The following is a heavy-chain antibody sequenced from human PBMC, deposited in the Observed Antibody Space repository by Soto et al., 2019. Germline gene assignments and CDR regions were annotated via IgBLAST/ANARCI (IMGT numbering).Heavy chain of an antibody. CDR1: GYTFTGYY. J-gene: IGHJ6*02. D-gene: IGHD2-15*01. Sequence: GASVKVSCKASGYTFTGYYMHWVRQAPGQGLEWMGWINPNSGGTNYAQKFQGRVTMTRDTSISTAYMELSRLRSDDTAVYYCARVRAGYCSGGSCYENYYYYGMDVCGQGSTVTVS. CDR3: ARVRAGYCSGGSCYENYYYYGMDV. V-gene: IGHV1-2*02. CDR2: INPNSGGT.